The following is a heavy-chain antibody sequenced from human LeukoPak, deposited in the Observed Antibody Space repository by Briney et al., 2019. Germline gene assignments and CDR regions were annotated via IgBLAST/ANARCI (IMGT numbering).Heavy chain of an antibody. CDR1: GGTFSSYA. CDR3: TREGGDSNYVWNWFAP. J-gene: IGHJ5*02. V-gene: IGHV1-69*13. Sequence: SVKVSCKASGGTFSSYAISWLRQAPGQGLEWMGRIIPIFGTANYAQKFQGRGTITAAQSTSTAYMDLSSPASEDTAVYYCTREGGDSNYVWNWFAPWRQATLVTVSS. D-gene: IGHD4-11*01. CDR2: IIPIFGTA.